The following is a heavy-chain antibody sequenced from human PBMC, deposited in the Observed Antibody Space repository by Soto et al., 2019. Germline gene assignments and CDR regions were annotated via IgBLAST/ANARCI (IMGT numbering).Heavy chain of an antibody. CDR2: INHSGST. CDR1: GGSFSGYY. D-gene: IGHD2-2*03. V-gene: IGHV4-34*01. Sequence: SETLSLTCAVYGGSFSGYYWSWIRQPPGKGLEWIGEINHSGSTNYNPSLKSRVTISVDTSKNQFSLKLSSVTAADTAVYYCARGRGYCSSPRGQGTLVTVSS. J-gene: IGHJ5*02. CDR3: ARGRGYCSSP.